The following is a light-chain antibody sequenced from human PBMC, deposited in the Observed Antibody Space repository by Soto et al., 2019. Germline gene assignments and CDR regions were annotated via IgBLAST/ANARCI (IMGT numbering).Light chain of an antibody. Sequence: SYELTQPPSVSVAPGQTARITCGGDNIGSDSVHWYQQKPGQAPLLVVYDDSDRPSGIPERFSGFSYGNTATLTISRVEAGDEADYYCQVWDGSSDHYVFGTGTEVTVL. CDR3: QVWDGSSDHYV. J-gene: IGLJ1*01. CDR2: DDS. CDR1: NIGSDS. V-gene: IGLV3-21*02.